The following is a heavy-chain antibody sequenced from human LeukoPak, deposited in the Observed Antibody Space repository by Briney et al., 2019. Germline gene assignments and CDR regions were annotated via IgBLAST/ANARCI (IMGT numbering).Heavy chain of an antibody. Sequence: GRSLRLSCAASGFTFSSYAMHWVRQAPGKGLEWVAVISYDGSNKYYADSVKGRFTISRDNSKNTLYLQMNSLRAEDTALYYCAKDSRRYSSGWYAWYFDLWGRGTLVTVSS. D-gene: IGHD6-19*01. V-gene: IGHV3-30-3*01. CDR1: GFTFSSYA. CDR2: ISYDGSNK. J-gene: IGHJ2*01. CDR3: AKDSRRYSSGWYAWYFDL.